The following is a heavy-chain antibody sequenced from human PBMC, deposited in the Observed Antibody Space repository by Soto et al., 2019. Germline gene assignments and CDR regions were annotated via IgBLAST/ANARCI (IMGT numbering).Heavy chain of an antibody. CDR1: GGSISSYY. D-gene: IGHD3-3*01. V-gene: IGHV4-4*07. CDR3: ARGRVVKPAARGTYYYYGVDV. CDR2: IYTSGST. J-gene: IGHJ6*02. Sequence: PETLSLTCTVSGGSISSYYWSWIRQPAGKGLGWVGRIYTSGSTNYNPSLKSRVSMSVGTSKNQFSLKLSAVTAADTAVYYCARGRVVKPAARGTYYYYGVDVWGQGTTVTVSS.